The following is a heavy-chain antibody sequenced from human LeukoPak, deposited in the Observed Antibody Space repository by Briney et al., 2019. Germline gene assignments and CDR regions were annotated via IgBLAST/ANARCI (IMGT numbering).Heavy chain of an antibody. Sequence: PSETLSLTCTVSGGSISSGGYYWSWIRQHPGKGLEWIGYIYYSGSTYYNPSPKSRVTISVDTSKNQFSLKLSSVTAADTAVYYCARGPTVTTGFDYWGQGTLVTVSS. J-gene: IGHJ4*02. CDR3: ARGPTVTTGFDY. V-gene: IGHV4-31*03. D-gene: IGHD4-17*01. CDR2: IYYSGST. CDR1: GGSISSGGYY.